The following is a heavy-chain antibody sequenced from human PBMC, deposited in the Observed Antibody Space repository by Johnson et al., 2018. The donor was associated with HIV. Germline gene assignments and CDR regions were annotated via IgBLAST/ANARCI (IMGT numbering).Heavy chain of an antibody. J-gene: IGHJ3*02. CDR3: AKGQSSGYPKDAFDI. D-gene: IGHD3-22*01. CDR2: ISYDGSNK. Sequence: QVQLVESGGGVVQPGRSLRLSCAASGFTFSSYAMHWVRQAPGKGLEWVAVISYDGSNKYYADSVKGRFTISRDNSRNSLYLQMNSLRAEDTAVYYCAKGQSSGYPKDAFDIWGQGTMVIVSS. CDR1: GFTFSSYA. V-gene: IGHV3-30-3*01.